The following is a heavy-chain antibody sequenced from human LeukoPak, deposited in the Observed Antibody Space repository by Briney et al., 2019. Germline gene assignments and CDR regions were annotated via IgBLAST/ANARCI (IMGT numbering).Heavy chain of an antibody. D-gene: IGHD6-19*01. V-gene: IGHV4-4*07. J-gene: IGHJ3*02. Sequence: SETLSLTCSVSAGSISSCYWSCIRQPAGKGMVWIGRIYTSGCTNYNPSLKSRVTMSVDTSKNQFSLKLSSVTAADTAVYYCARLEQWLVHAFDIWGQETMVTVSS. CDR1: AGSISSCY. CDR2: IYTSGCT. CDR3: ARLEQWLVHAFDI.